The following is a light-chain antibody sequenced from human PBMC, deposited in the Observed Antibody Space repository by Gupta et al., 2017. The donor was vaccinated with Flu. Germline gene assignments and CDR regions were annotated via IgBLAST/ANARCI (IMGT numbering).Light chain of an antibody. CDR3: QWSDSSSRVA. V-gene: IGLV6-57*01. CDR1: SGSIASNS. J-gene: IGLJ3*02. Sequence: NFMLTQPHSVSQSPGKTVTISSTGSSGSIASNSVQWYHQRPRSSPTTVIYEANHRPSGVPGRFSCSIDSSSNTASLTSSRLKTEDEAYYYCQWSDSSSRVAFGGGTKLTVL. CDR2: EAN.